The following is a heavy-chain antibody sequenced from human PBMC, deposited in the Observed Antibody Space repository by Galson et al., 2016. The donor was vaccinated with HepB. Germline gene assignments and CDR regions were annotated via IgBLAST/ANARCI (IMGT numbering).Heavy chain of an antibody. D-gene: IGHD3-3*01. J-gene: IGHJ6*02. CDR3: AKDHAFLGLDFYGMDV. CDR1: GFTFSSYG. Sequence: SLRLSCAASGFTFSSYGMHWVRQAPGKGLEWVAVISYDGSNKYYADSVKGRFTISRDNSKNTLYLQMNSLRAEDTAVYYCAKDHAFLGLDFYGMDVWGQGTTVTVSS. CDR2: ISYDGSNK. V-gene: IGHV3-30*18.